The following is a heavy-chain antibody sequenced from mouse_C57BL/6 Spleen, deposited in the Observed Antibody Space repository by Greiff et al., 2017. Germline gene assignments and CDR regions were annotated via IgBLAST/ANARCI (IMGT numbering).Heavy chain of an antibody. CDR2: IHPNSGST. V-gene: IGHV1-64*01. CDR3: AREDYDYDWFAY. D-gene: IGHD2-4*01. CDR1: GYTFTSYW. Sequence: QVQLQQPGAELVKPGASVKLSCKASGYTFTSYWMHWVKQRPGQGLEWIGMIHPNSGSTNYNEKFKSKATLTVDKSSSTAYMQLSSLTSEDSAVYYCAREDYDYDWFAYWGQGTLVTVSA. J-gene: IGHJ3*01.